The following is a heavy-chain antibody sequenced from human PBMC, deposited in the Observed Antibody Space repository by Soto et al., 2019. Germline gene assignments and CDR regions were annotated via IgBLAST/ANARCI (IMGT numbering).Heavy chain of an antibody. V-gene: IGHV1-69*01. J-gene: IGHJ3*02. CDR3: AIPRYGSQWLRGAFDI. CDR1: GGTFSSYA. D-gene: IGHD5-12*01. CDR2: IIPIFGTA. Sequence: QVQLVQAGAEVKKPGSSVKVSCKASGGTFSSYAISWVRQAPGQGLEWMGGIIPIFGTANYAQKFQGRVTITADESTSAAYMELSSLRSEDTAVYYCAIPRYGSQWLRGAFDIWGQGTMVTVSS.